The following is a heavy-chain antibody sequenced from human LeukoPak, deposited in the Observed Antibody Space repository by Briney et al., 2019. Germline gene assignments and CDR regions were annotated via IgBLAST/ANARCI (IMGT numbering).Heavy chain of an antibody. CDR2: ISDSGGRT. V-gene: IGHV3-23*01. Sequence: GGSLRLSCGVSGITLSNYGMSWVRQAPEKGLEWVAGISDSGGRTNYADSVKGRFTISRDSPKNTLYLQMNSLRVEDTAVYFCAKRGVVIRVVLVGFHKEAYYFDSWGQGALVTVSS. D-gene: IGHD3-10*01. CDR1: GITLSNYG. CDR3: AKRGVVIRVVLVGFHKEAYYFDS. J-gene: IGHJ4*02.